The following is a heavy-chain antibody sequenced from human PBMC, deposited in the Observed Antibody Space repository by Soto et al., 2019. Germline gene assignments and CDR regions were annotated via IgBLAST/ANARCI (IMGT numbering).Heavy chain of an antibody. J-gene: IGHJ4*02. CDR3: ARQQNQAAYVDY. D-gene: IGHD2-2*01. V-gene: IGHV4-39*01. Sequence: KPSETPSRTCTVSGDSICSSSYDWGWIQQPPGKGLEWIGSIYYSGSTYYNPSLKSRVTISVDTSKNQFSLNLSSVTAADTAVYYCARQQNQAAYVDYWGQGTLVTVSS. CDR1: GDSICSSSYD. CDR2: IYYSGST.